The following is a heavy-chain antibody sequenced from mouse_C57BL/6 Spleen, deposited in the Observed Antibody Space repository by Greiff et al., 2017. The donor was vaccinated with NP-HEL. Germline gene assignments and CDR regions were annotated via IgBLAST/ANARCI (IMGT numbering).Heavy chain of an antibody. CDR1: GYTFTSYW. CDR2: IDPSDSYT. D-gene: IGHD2-5*01. V-gene: IGHV1-59*01. Sequence: QVQLQQPGAELVRPGTSVKLSCKASGYTFTSYWMHWVKQRPGQGLEWIGVIDPSDSYTNYNQTFKGKATLTVDTSSSTAYMQLSSLTSEDSAVCYCARSYYSNQAWCADWGQGTLVTVSA. CDR3: ARSYYSNQAWCAD. J-gene: IGHJ3*01.